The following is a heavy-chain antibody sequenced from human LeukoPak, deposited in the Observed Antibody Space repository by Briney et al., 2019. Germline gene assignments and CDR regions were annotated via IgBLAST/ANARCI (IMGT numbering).Heavy chain of an antibody. D-gene: IGHD2-15*01. J-gene: IGHJ4*02. CDR3: AKDTRGYCSGGSCHMFDY. CDR1: GFTFDDYA. V-gene: IGHV3-43*02. CDR2: ISGDGGST. Sequence: GGSLRLSCAASGFTFDDYAMHWVRQAPGKGLEWVSLISGDGGSTYYADSVKGRFTISRDNSKNSLYLQMNSLRTEDTALYCCAKDTRGYCSGGSCHMFDYWGQGTLVTVSS.